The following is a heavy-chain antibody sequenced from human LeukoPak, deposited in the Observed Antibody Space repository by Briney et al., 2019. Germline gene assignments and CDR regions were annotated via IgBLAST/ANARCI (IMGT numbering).Heavy chain of an antibody. Sequence: GSLRLSCAASGFTFSSYAMSWVRQPPGKGLEWIGSIYYSGSTYYNPSLKSRVTISVDTSKNQFSLKLSSVTAADTAVYYCAGIMVRGAPTWGQGTLVTVSS. D-gene: IGHD3-10*01. V-gene: IGHV4-39*01. CDR3: AGIMVRGAPT. CDR2: IYYSGST. CDR1: GFTFSSYA. J-gene: IGHJ5*02.